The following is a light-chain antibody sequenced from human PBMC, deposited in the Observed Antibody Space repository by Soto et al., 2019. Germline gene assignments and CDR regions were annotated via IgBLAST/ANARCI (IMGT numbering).Light chain of an antibody. CDR1: QSVSSN. V-gene: IGKV3D-15*01. Sequence: EVGMTQSLATLSLCTGEKATLSCMANQSVSSNLAWYQQKPGQTPRLLMYGASTRDTGFQDRFSGSGAGTECTLTIIRLEPEDFAVYYCQQYDIYTWTFGQGTKVDIK. J-gene: IGKJ1*01. CDR2: GAS. CDR3: QQYDIYTWT.